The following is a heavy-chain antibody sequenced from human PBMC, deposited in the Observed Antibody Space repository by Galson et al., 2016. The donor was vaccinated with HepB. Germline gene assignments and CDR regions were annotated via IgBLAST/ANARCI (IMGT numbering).Heavy chain of an antibody. V-gene: IGHV1-18*01. J-gene: IGHJ6*02. CDR3: ARTYCSNSICQKANYYYGVDV. CDR1: GYAFPNFG. D-gene: IGHD2-2*01. CDR2: ISPYNGNT. Sequence: SVKVSCKASGYAFPNFGITWVRQAPGQGLEWMAWISPYNGNTDYAQNLQGRVTVTTDTSTRTAYMELRSLRSDDTAVYYCARTYCSNSICQKANYYYGVDVWGQGTTVIVSS.